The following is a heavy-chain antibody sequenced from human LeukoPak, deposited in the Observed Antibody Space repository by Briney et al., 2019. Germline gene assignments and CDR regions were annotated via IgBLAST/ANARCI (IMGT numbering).Heavy chain of an antibody. D-gene: IGHD3-10*01. Sequence: GGSLRLSCAASGFTFSSYSMNWVRQAPGKGLEWVSSISSSSSYIYYADSVKGRFTMSRDNTKDILYLQMDSLRAEDTAVYFCARESSGQGLWYLDLWGRGTPVTVSS. CDR2: ISSSSSYI. CDR3: ARESSGQGLWYLDL. CDR1: GFTFSSYS. V-gene: IGHV3-21*01. J-gene: IGHJ2*01.